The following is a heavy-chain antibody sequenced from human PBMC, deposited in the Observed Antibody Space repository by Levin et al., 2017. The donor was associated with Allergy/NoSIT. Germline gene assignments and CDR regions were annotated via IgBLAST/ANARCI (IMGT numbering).Heavy chain of an antibody. D-gene: IGHD5-12*01. CDR1: GFIFSRYW. Sequence: GGSLRLSCAASGFIFSRYWMHWVRQAPGKGLVWVSRINGDGSSTSYADSVKGRFTISRDNAKNTMYVQMSSLRAEDTALYYCVRDWGGYTCDSWGQGILVTVSS. CDR3: VRDWGGYTCDS. V-gene: IGHV3-74*01. J-gene: IGHJ4*02. CDR2: INGDGSST.